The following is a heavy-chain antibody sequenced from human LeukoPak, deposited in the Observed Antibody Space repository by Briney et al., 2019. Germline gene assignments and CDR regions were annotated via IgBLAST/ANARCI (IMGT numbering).Heavy chain of an antibody. CDR2: IYHSGST. V-gene: IGHV4-4*02. CDR1: GGSISSSNW. J-gene: IGHJ4*02. Sequence: SGTLSLTCAVSGGSISSSNWWSWVRQPPGKGLEWIGEIYHSGSTNYNPSLKSRVTISVDKSKNQFSLKLSSVTVADTAVYYCARSPLWFGELLFDYWGQGTLVTVSS. CDR3: ARSPLWFGELLFDY. D-gene: IGHD3-10*01.